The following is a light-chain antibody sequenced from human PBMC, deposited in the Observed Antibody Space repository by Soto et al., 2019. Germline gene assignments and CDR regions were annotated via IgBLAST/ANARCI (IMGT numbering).Light chain of an antibody. V-gene: IGKV3-11*01. Sequence: VLTQCPGTLSLSPGERATLACRASQSVSSYLAWYQQKPGQAPRLIIYDAYNRATGIPATFSGSGSGTDFTLTISSLEPEDFAVYYCQQRSNWLPITXGQGTRLEIK. CDR1: QSVSSY. CDR2: DAY. CDR3: QQRSNWLPIT. J-gene: IGKJ5*01.